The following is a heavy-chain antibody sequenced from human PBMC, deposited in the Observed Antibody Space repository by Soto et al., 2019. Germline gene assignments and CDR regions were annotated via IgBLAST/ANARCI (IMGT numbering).Heavy chain of an antibody. CDR2: IIPILGIA. CDR3: ARDYCSSTSCYAHNWFDP. D-gene: IGHD2-2*01. V-gene: IGHV1-69*04. CDR1: GGTFSSYT. Sequence: SVKVSCKASGGTFSSYTISWVRQAPGQGLEWMGRIIPILGIANYAQKFQGRVTITADKSTSTAYMELSSLRSEDTAVYYCARDYCSSTSCYAHNWFDPWGQGTLVTVSS. J-gene: IGHJ5*02.